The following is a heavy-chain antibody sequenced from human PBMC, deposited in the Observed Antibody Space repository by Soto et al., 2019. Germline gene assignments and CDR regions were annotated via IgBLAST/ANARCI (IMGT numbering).Heavy chain of an antibody. CDR2: IYYSGST. V-gene: IGHV4-59*08. CDR3: ARHEGVVAATPGSFDI. Sequence: QVQLQESGPGLVKPSETLSLTCTVSGGSISSYYWSWIRQPPGKGLEWIGYIYYSGSTNYNPSLTGRATISVDTSKNQFSLKLSSVTAADTAVYYCARHEGVVAATPGSFDIWGQGTMVTVSS. D-gene: IGHD2-15*01. J-gene: IGHJ3*02. CDR1: GGSISSYY.